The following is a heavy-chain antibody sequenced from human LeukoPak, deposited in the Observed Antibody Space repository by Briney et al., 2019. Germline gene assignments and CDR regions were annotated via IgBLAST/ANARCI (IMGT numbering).Heavy chain of an antibody. Sequence: SETLSLTCTVSGGSISGYYWSWIRQPPGKGLEWIGYIYYSGSTNYNPSLKSRVTISVDTSKNQFSLKLSSVTAADTAVYYCARRGIAAGWFDPWGQGTLVTVSS. J-gene: IGHJ5*02. D-gene: IGHD6-13*01. V-gene: IGHV4-59*08. CDR1: GGSISGYY. CDR2: IYYSGST. CDR3: ARRGIAAGWFDP.